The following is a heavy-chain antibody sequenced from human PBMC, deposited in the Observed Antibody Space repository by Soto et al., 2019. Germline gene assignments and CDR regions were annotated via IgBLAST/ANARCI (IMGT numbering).Heavy chain of an antibody. V-gene: IGHV4-61*01. CDR3: ARVKDYYDSSGYYSSWFDP. Sequence: QVQLQESGPGLVKPSETLSLTCTVSGGSVSSGSYYWSWIRQPPGKGLEWIGYIYYSGSTNYNPSLKSRVTISVDTSKNQFSLKLSCVTAADTAVYYCARVKDYYDSSGYYSSWFDPWGQGTLVTVSS. CDR1: GGSVSSGSYY. J-gene: IGHJ5*02. CDR2: IYYSGST. D-gene: IGHD3-22*01.